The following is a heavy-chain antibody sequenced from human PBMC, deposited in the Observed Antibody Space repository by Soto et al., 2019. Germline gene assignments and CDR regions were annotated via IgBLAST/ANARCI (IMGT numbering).Heavy chain of an antibody. V-gene: IGHV3-30*18. Sequence: QVQLVESGGGVVQPGTSLRLSCAASGFTFSNFDMHWVRQAPGEGLEWVAVISYDGSNKYFADSVKGRFTISRDNSKNTLYLQLNSLRAEDTAVYYCAKKGPDCSGGSCHYYFDSWGQGTLVTVSA. J-gene: IGHJ4*02. CDR1: GFTFSNFD. D-gene: IGHD2-15*01. CDR2: ISYDGSNK. CDR3: AKKGPDCSGGSCHYYFDS.